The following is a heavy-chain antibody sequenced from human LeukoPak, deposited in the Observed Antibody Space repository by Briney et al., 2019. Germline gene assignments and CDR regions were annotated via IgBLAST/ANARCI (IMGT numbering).Heavy chain of an antibody. CDR3: ARGRMGADYYFDY. Sequence: GGSLRLSCAASGFTVSSNYMSWVRQAPGKGLEWVSVIYSGGSTYYADSVKGRFTISRDNSKNTLYLQMNSLRAEDTAVYYCARGRMGADYYFDYWGQGTLVTVSS. CDR1: GFTVSSNY. V-gene: IGHV3-53*01. CDR2: IYSGGST. D-gene: IGHD3-16*01. J-gene: IGHJ4*02.